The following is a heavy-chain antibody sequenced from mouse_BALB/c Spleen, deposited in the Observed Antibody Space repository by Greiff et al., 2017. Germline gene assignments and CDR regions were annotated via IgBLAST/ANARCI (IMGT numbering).Heavy chain of an antibody. CDR3: ARRPAEGYAMDY. D-gene: IGHD1-2*01. Sequence: VQGVESGPGLVAPSQSLSITCTVSGFSLTSYGVHWVRQPPGKGLEWLGVIWAGGSTNYNTALMSRLSISQDNSKSQVFLKMNSLQTDDTAMYYCARRPAEGYAMDYWGQGTSVTVSS. CDR2: IWAGGST. CDR1: GFSLTSYG. V-gene: IGHV2-9*02. J-gene: IGHJ4*01.